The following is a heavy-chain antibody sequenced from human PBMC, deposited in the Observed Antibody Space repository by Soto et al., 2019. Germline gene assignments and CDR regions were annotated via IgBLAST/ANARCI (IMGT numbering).Heavy chain of an antibody. D-gene: IGHD5-12*01. V-gene: IGHV1-2*04. CDR1: GYTFTGYY. Sequence: ASVKVSCKASGYTFTGYYMHWVRQAPGQGLEWMGWINPNSGGTNYAQKFQGWVTMTRDTSISTAYMELSRLRSDDTAVYYCARASGYPPSPYYFDYWGQGTLVTVSS. J-gene: IGHJ4*02. CDR2: INPNSGGT. CDR3: ARASGYPPSPYYFDY.